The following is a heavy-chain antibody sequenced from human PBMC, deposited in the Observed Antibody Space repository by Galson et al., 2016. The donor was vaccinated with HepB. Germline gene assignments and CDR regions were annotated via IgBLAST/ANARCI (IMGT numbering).Heavy chain of an antibody. CDR2: IYDTGST. V-gene: IGHV4-59*01. J-gene: IGHJ4*02. D-gene: IGHD6-25*01. CDR3: ARDKGVEAAGRGNFDY. CDR1: GGSISSYY. Sequence: SETLSLTCTVSGGSISSYYWSWIRQPPGKGLEWIGYIYDTGSTNYNPSLKSRVTIAIDTSKNQFSLKLSSVTAADTAVYYCARDKGVEAAGRGNFDYWGQGTLVTVSS.